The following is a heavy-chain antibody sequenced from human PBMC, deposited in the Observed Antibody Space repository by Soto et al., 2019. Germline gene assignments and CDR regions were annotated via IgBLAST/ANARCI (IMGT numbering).Heavy chain of an antibody. V-gene: IGHV3-13*05. J-gene: IGHJ6*02. CDR2: ISAAGDP. CDR3: ARTDRDFYGLDV. CDR1: GFTFRNYD. Sequence: EVQLVESGGGLVQPGGSLRLSCEASGFTFRNYDMHGARQGTGKGLEWVSGISAAGDPNYADSVEGRFTISRENAQNSFFLQMNSLRVGDTAVYYCARTDRDFYGLDVWGQGTTVIVSS.